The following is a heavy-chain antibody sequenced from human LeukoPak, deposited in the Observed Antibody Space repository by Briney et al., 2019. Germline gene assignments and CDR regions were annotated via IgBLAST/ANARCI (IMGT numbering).Heavy chain of an antibody. D-gene: IGHD6-19*01. CDR1: GFTFSSYE. V-gene: IGHV3-48*03. CDR3: AREGWYSYYFDY. CDR2: ISSSGSTI. Sequence: PGGSLRLSCAASGFTFSSYEMNWVRQAPGKGLEWVSYISSSGSTIYYADSVKGRFTISRDNAKNSLYLQMNSLRAEDTAVYYCAREGWYSYYFDYWGQGTLVTVSS. J-gene: IGHJ4*02.